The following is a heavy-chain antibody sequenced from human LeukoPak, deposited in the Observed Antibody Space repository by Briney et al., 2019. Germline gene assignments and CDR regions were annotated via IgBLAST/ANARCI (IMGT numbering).Heavy chain of an antibody. D-gene: IGHD1-26*01. CDR1: GFTVSSNY. J-gene: IGHJ6*03. CDR3: ARVVGSRGYYYYMDV. V-gene: IGHV3-53*01. Sequence: GGSLRLSCAASGFTVSSNYMSWVRQAPGKGLEWVSVIYSGGSTYYADSVKGRFTTSRDNSKNTLYLQMNSLRAEDTAVYYCARVVGSRGYYYYMDVWGKGTTVTVSS. CDR2: IYSGGST.